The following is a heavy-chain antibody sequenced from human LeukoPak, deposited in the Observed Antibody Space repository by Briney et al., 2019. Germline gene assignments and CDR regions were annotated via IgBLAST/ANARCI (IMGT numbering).Heavy chain of an antibody. CDR1: GFTFSSYQ. Sequence: GGSLRLSCAASGFTFSSYQMNWVRQAPGKGLEWVSAISGSISGSGGSTYYADSVKGRFTISRDNSKNTLFLQLNSLRAEDTAVYYCAKEGIAVASFDYWGQGTLSPSPQ. D-gene: IGHD6-19*01. V-gene: IGHV3-23*01. CDR3: AKEGIAVASFDY. CDR2: ISGSISGSGGST. J-gene: IGHJ4*02.